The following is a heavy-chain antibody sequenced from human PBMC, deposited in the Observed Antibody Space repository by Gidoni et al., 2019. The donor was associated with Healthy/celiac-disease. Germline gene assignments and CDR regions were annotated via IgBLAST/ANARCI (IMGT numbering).Heavy chain of an antibody. J-gene: IGHJ2*01. D-gene: IGHD4-17*01. V-gene: IGHV5-51*01. CDR1: GYSFTSYW. CDR2: IYPGDSDT. CDR3: ARLGGVYGDYSSEWYFDL. Sequence: EVQLVQSGAEVKKPGESLKISCKGSGYSFTSYWIGWVRQMPGKGLEWMGIIYPGDSDTRYSPSFQGQVTISADKSISTAYLQWSSLKASDTAMYYCARLGGVYGDYSSEWYFDLWGRGTLVTVSS.